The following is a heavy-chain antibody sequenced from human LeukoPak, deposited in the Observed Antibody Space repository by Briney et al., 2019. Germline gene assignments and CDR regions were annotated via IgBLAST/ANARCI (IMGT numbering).Heavy chain of an antibody. CDR1: GFILSSYS. CDR2: ISSSSSYI. CDR3: ARDRDYGDNDAFDI. D-gene: IGHD4-17*01. Sequence: GGSLRLSCAASGFILSSYSMNWVRQAPGKGLEWVSSISSSSSYIYYADSVKGRFTISRDNAKNSLYLQMNSLRAEDTAVYYCARDRDYGDNDAFDIWGQGTMVTVSS. J-gene: IGHJ3*02. V-gene: IGHV3-21*01.